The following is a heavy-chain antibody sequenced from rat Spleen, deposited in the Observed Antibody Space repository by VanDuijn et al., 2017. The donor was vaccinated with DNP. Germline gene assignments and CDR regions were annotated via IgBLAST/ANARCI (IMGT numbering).Heavy chain of an antibody. CDR2: IPSGDGTT. V-gene: IGHV5-25*01. CDR1: GFTFSDSY. J-gene: IGHJ4*01. Sequence: EVQLVESGGGLVQPGRSLKLSCAASGFTFSDSYMVWVRQAPMKGLEWVASIPSGDGTTYYPDSVKGRFTISRDNAKNTLYLQMNSLRSEDTATYYCARVNNYEDYGLDAWGQGTSVTVSS. CDR3: ARVNNYEDYGLDA. D-gene: IGHD1-10*01.